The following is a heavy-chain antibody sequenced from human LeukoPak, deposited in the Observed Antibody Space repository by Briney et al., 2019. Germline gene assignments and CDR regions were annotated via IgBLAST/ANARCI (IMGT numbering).Heavy chain of an antibody. Sequence: PGGSLRLSCAASGFTFDDYGMSWVRQAPGKGLEWVSGINWNGGSTGYADSVKGRFTISRDNAKNSLYLQMNSLRAEDTALYYCARETGTNLRGYYFDYWGQGTLVTVSS. CDR2: INWNGGST. CDR3: ARETGTNLRGYYFDY. J-gene: IGHJ4*02. D-gene: IGHD1-1*01. CDR1: GFTFDDYG. V-gene: IGHV3-20*04.